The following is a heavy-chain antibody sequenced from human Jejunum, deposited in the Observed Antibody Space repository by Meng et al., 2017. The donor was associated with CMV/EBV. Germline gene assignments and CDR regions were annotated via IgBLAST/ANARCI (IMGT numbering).Heavy chain of an antibody. CDR3: ARGNQLVSDS. D-gene: IGHD1-1*01. CDR1: GGSVSRHC. Sequence: LPYTVSGGSVSRHCLRWTRQPPGKGLEWVGYIYYTGRTNSTPSLKSRVTISVDTSKNQFSLMLSSVTAADTAVYYCARGNQLVSDSWGQGTLVTVSS. CDR2: IYYTGRT. J-gene: IGHJ4*02. V-gene: IGHV4-59*02.